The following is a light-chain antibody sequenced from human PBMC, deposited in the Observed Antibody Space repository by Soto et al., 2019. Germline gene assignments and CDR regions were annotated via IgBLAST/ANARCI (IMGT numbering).Light chain of an antibody. CDR2: GAS. CDR1: QSVDTN. CDR3: QQYYNWPPYT. Sequence: EVVMTQSPATLSVSPGDRATLSCRASQSVDTNVAWHQQKPGQAPRLLVYGASTRATGIPARFTGFGSGTDFTLTISGLQSDDFAVYYCQQYYNWPPYTFGQGTKLQIK. V-gene: IGKV3-15*01. J-gene: IGKJ2*01.